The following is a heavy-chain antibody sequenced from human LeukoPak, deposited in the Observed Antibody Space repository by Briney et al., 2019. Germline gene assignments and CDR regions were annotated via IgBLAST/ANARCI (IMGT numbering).Heavy chain of an antibody. CDR3: AKVRLYGDYPEIDY. V-gene: IGHV3-23*01. J-gene: IGHJ4*02. CDR2: ISGSGGNT. CDR1: GFTFSNYA. Sequence: GGSLRLSCAASGFTFSNYAMSWVRQAPGKGLEWVSGISGSGGNTYYADSVKGRFTISRDNSKNTLYLQMNSLRAEDTAVYYCAKVRLYGDYPEIDYWGQGTLVAVSS. D-gene: IGHD4-17*01.